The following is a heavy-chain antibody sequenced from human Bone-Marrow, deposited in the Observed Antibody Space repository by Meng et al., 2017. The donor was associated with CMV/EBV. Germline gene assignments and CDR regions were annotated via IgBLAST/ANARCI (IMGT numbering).Heavy chain of an antibody. CDR1: GGSFSGYY. CDR2: IYYSGST. V-gene: IGHV4-34*01. CDR3: ARRCGGDCWGGMDV. Sequence: SETLSLTCAVYGGSFSGYYWGWIRQPPGKGLEWIGSIYYSGSTYYNPSLKSRVTISVDTSKNKFSLKLSSVTAADTAVYYCARRCGGDCWGGMDVWAQGTTVTVPS. D-gene: IGHD2-21*01. J-gene: IGHJ6*02.